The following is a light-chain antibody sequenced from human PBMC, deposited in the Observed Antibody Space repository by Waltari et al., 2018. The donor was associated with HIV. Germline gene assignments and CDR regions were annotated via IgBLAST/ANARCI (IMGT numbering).Light chain of an antibody. J-gene: IGLJ1*01. CDR3: QSYDSSLSGYV. V-gene: IGLV1-40*01. CDR2: GNT. Sequence: QSVLTQPPSVSGAPGQRVTISCTGSSSNIGAGSDVPWYQQLPGTAPKLLIYGNTNRPSGVPDRFSGSKSGTSASLAITGLLVEDEADYYCQSYDSSLSGYVFGTGTKVTVL. CDR1: SSNIGAGSD.